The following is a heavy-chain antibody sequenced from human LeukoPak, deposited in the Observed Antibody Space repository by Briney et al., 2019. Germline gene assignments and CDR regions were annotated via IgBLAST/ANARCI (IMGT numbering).Heavy chain of an antibody. J-gene: IGHJ4*02. D-gene: IGHD6-19*01. Sequence: SETLSLTCTVYGGSFSGYYWSWIRQPPGKGLEGIGYIYYSGSTYYNPSLKSRVTISVDTSKNQFSLKLSSVTAADTAVYYCARGKVVAGYSSGWYEGWGQGTLVTVSS. CDR3: ARGKVVAGYSSGWYEG. CDR2: IYYSGST. V-gene: IGHV4-59*12. CDR1: GGSFSGYY.